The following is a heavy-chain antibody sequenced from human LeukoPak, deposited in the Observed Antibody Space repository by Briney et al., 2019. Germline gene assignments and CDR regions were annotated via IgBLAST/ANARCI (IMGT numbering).Heavy chain of an antibody. J-gene: IGHJ4*02. CDR1: GYTFTSYG. V-gene: IGHV1-18*01. CDR2: ISAYNGNT. Sequence: ASVKVSRKASGYTFTSYGISWVRQAPGQGLEWMGWISAYNGNTNYAQKLQGRVTMTTDTSTSTAYMELRSLRSDDTAVYYCARSEGVVTAPNFDYWGQGTLVTVSS. D-gene: IGHD2-21*02. CDR3: ARSEGVVTAPNFDY.